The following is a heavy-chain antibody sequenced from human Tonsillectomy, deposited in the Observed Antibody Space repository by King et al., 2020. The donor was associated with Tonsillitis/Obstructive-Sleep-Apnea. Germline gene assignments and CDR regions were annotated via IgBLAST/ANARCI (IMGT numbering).Heavy chain of an antibody. CDR1: GFSISSRA. Sequence: VQLVESGGGLGQPGGSLRLSCAASGFSISSRAMSWVRQTPGKGLEWVSSINNGGNIYDAACVEGRFTISRDISRNTRYLQMDGLRAEDTALYYCAKDHPSSGWGSFVYWGQGTLVIVSP. CDR3: AKDHPSSGWGSFVY. CDR2: INNGGNI. V-gene: IGHV3-23*03. D-gene: IGHD6-19*01. J-gene: IGHJ4*02.